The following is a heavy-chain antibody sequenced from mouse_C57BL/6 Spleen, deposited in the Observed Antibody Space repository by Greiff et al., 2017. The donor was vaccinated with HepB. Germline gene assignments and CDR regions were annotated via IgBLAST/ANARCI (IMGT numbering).Heavy chain of an antibody. V-gene: IGHV14-4*01. CDR2: IDPENGDT. D-gene: IGHD1-1*01. J-gene: IGHJ4*01. CDR3: TTRYYYGSSYDYAMDY. Sequence: EVKLQQSGAELVRPGASVKLSCTASGFNIKDDYMHWVKQRPEQGLEWIGWIDPENGDTEYASKFQGKATITADTSSNTAYLQLSSLTSEDTAVYYCTTRYYYGSSYDYAMDYWGQGTSVTVSS. CDR1: GFNIKDDY.